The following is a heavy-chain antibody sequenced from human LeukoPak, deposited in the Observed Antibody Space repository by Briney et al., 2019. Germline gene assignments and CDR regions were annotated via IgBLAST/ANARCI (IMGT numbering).Heavy chain of an antibody. V-gene: IGHV3-30*18. J-gene: IGHJ6*02. CDR3: AKDPIAVAGNNYYRMDV. Sequence: PGRSLRLSCAASGFTFSRYGMYWVRQAPGKGLEWVAVISSDGTNKYYADSVKGRFTISRDNSKNTLYLQMNSLRAEDTAVYYCAKDPIAVAGNNYYRMDVWAKGPRSPSP. CDR2: ISSDGTNK. D-gene: IGHD6-19*01. CDR1: GFTFSRYG.